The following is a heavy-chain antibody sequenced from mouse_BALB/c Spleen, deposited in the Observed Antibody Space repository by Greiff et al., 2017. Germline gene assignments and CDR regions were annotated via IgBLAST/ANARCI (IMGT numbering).Heavy chain of an antibody. CDR2: ISYSGST. D-gene: IGHD2-4*01. V-gene: IGHV3-2*02. J-gene: IGHJ3*01. Sequence: EVQLQESGPGLVKPSQSLSLTCTVTGYSITSDYAWNWIRQFPGNKLEWMGYISYSGSTSYNPSLKSRISITRDTSKNQFFLQLNSVTTEDTATYYCASHYDRFAYWGQGTLVTVSA. CDR3: ASHYDRFAY. CDR1: GYSITSDYA.